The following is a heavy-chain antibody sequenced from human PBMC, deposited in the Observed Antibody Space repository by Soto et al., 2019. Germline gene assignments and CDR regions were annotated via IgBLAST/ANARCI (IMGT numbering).Heavy chain of an antibody. CDR3: ARRGSGSYYDY. D-gene: IGHD1-26*01. Sequence: EVQLLESGGGLVQPGGSLRLSCEASGFTFSSYARGWVGQAPVKGLEWVSAISGSGGSTYYADPVKGRFTISSDNSKNTLYLQMNSLRAEDTAVYYCARRGSGSYYDYWGQGTLVTVSS. V-gene: IGHV3-23*01. J-gene: IGHJ4*02. CDR2: ISGSGGST. CDR1: GFTFSSYA.